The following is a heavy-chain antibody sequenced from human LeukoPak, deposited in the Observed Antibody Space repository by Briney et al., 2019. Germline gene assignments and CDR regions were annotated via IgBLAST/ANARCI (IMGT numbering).Heavy chain of an antibody. Sequence: GGSLRLSCTASGFPFSDFYMAWIRQSPGKGLECIAYISSGGTTTSYAESVRGRFTISRDNAENVLYLQMNSLRAEDTAVYYCARASPDLAWFGELPVYYFDYWGQGTLVTVSS. D-gene: IGHD3-10*01. CDR3: ARASPDLAWFGELPVYYFDY. CDR1: GFPFSDFY. CDR2: ISSGGTTT. J-gene: IGHJ4*02. V-gene: IGHV3-11*04.